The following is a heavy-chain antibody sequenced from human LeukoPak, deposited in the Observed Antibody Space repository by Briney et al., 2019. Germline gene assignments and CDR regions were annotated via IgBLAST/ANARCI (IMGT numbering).Heavy chain of an antibody. V-gene: IGHV1-2*02. Sequence: ASVKVSCKASGYTFTGYYMHWVRQAPGQGLEWMGWINPNSGGTNYAQKFQGRVTMTRDTSISTAYMELSRLRSDDTAVYYCARAIGSITMIVVAPTLYYYYMDVWGKGTTVTVSS. CDR1: GYTFTGYY. CDR3: ARAIGSITMIVVAPTLYYYYMDV. D-gene: IGHD3-22*01. CDR2: INPNSGGT. J-gene: IGHJ6*03.